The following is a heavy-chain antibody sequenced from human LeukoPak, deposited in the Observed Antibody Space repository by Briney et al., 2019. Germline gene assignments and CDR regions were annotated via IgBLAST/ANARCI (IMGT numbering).Heavy chain of an antibody. V-gene: IGHV3-48*01. Sequence: GGSLRLSCAASGFTFSSYSFNWVRQAPGKGLEWVSYISRTTSYADSVKGRFTISRDNAKSSLYLQMNSLRAEDTAVYYCAKEYGYTYGEFDYWGQGTLVTVSS. CDR3: AKEYGYTYGEFDY. CDR2: ISRTT. CDR1: GFTFSSYS. J-gene: IGHJ4*02. D-gene: IGHD5-18*01.